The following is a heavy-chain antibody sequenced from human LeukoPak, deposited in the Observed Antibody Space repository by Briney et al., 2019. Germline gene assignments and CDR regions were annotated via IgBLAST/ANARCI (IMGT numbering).Heavy chain of an antibody. Sequence: GGSLRLSCAASGFTFSSYGMHWVRQAPGKGLEWVAFIRYDVINKYYADSVKGRFTISRDNYKNTLFLQMNSLRAEDAAVYYCAKAPATSCSGVWCYPFDIWGQGTLVTVSS. CDR1: GFTFSSYG. J-gene: IGHJ4*02. V-gene: IGHV3-30*02. CDR3: AKAPATSCSGVWCYPFDI. D-gene: IGHD2-15*01. CDR2: IRYDVINK.